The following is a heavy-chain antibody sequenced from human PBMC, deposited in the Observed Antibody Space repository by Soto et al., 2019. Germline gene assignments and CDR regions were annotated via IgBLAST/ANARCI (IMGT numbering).Heavy chain of an antibody. CDR1: GGSISSGGYS. CDR3: AGSDYYHNRGMDV. D-gene: IGHD3-22*01. V-gene: IGHV4-30-2*01. J-gene: IGHJ6*02. Sequence: QLQLQESGSGLVKPSQTLSLTCAVSGGSISSGGYSWSWIRQPPGKGLEWIGYIYHSGSTYYNPTHKSRVTISVDKSKNPFSLKRSSVTAADTAMYYCAGSDYYHNRGMDVWGQGTTVTVSS. CDR2: IYHSGST.